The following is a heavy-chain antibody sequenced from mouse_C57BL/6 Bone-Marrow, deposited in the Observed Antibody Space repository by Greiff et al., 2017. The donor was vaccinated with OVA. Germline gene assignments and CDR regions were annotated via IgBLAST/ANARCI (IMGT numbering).Heavy chain of an antibody. CDR1: GYAFSSSW. V-gene: IGHV1-82*01. Sequence: VQLQESGPELVKPGASVKISCKASGYAFSSSWMNWVKQRPGKGLEWIGRIYPGDGDTNYNGKFKGKATLTADKSSSTAYMQLSSLTSEDSAVYFCALYYGSSYRSYWYFDVWGTGTTVTVSS. CDR3: ALYYGSSYRSYWYFDV. J-gene: IGHJ1*03. CDR2: IYPGDGDT. D-gene: IGHD1-1*01.